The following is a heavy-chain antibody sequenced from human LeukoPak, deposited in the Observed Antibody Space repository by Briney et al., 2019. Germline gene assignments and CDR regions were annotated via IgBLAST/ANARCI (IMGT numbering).Heavy chain of an antibody. D-gene: IGHD3-22*01. CDR2: ISYDGSNK. J-gene: IGHJ6*02. CDR1: GFTFSSYG. CDR3: ARSSYYCDGSSDSGMGV. Sequence: GGSLRLSCAASGFTFSSYGMHWVRQAPGKGLEWVAVISYDGSNKYYADSVTGRFTISRANSKNTLYLQMNSMRAADTAVYYCARSSYYCDGSSDSGMGVWGQGTTVTVSS. V-gene: IGHV3-30*03.